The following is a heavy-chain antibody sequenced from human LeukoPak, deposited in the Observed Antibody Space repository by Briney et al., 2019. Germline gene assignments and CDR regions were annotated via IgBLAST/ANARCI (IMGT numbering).Heavy chain of an antibody. CDR1: GVSISSSNSY. V-gene: IGHV4-39*07. J-gene: IGHJ6*03. CDR2: IYYSGNT. D-gene: IGHD3-10*01. CDR3: ARDGVTMVRGVKVLDYYYYYMDV. Sequence: SETLSLTCTVSGVSISSSNSYWGWIRQPPGKGLEWIGSIYYSGNTYYNASLKSQVSISIDTSKNRFSLKLSSVTAADTAVYYCARDGVTMVRGVKVLDYYYYYMDVWGKGTTVTISS.